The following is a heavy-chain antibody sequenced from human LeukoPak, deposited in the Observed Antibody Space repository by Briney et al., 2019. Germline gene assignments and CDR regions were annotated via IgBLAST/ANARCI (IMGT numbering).Heavy chain of an antibody. J-gene: IGHJ6*03. Sequence: SVKLSRTASGYTYTSYGIRWLRHPPAQALEWMGWISDYNGNTNYAQKLQGRVTMTTDTSTSTAYMELRSLRSDDTAVYYCARGERRYDILTDMDVWGKGTTVTVSS. D-gene: IGHD3-9*01. CDR1: GYTYTSYG. CDR3: ARGERRYDILTDMDV. V-gene: IGHV1-18*01. CDR2: ISDYNGNT.